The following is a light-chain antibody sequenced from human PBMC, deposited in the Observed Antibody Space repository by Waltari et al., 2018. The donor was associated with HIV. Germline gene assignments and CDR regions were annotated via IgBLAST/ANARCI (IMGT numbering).Light chain of an antibody. J-gene: IGLJ3*02. CDR3: QSYDSSNQGV. CDR1: SGSIASNY. Sequence: NFMLTQPHSVSESPGKTVTISCTRTSGSIASNYVQWYQQRPGSSPTTVIYEDNQRPPGGPDRFSCSIDSSSNSASRTISGLKTEDEADYYCQSYDSSNQGVFGGGTKLTVL. V-gene: IGLV6-57*01. CDR2: EDN.